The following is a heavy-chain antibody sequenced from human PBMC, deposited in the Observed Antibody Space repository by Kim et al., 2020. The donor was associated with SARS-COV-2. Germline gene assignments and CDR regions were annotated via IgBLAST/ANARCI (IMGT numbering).Heavy chain of an antibody. CDR2: IKTKADTYAT. D-gene: IGHD2-15*01. CDR3: TRDCSGGSCLLAGAFVI. V-gene: IGHV3-73*01. Sequence: GGSLRLSCAASGFTFSGSAMHWVRQASGKGLEWVCRIKTKADTYATVYAASVKGRFTISRDDSENTVYLQLNSLKTDDTAVYYCTRDCSGGSCLLAGAFVIWGHGTMVTVSS. CDR1: GFTFSGSA. J-gene: IGHJ3*02.